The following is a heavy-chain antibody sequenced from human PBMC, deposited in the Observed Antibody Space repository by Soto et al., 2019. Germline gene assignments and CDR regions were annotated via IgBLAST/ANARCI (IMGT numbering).Heavy chain of an antibody. D-gene: IGHD5-18*01. J-gene: IGHJ5*02. CDR3: VRGRGYSYQNYFDL. V-gene: IGHV4-38-2*01. CDR2: IYHSGST. Sequence: PSETLSLTCAVSGYSISSGYYWGWIRQPPGKGLEWIGSIYHSGSTYYNPSLKSRVTISVDTSKNHFSLQVTSMTAADTAVYFCVRGRGYSYQNYFDLWGQGSLVTVSS. CDR1: GYSISSGYY.